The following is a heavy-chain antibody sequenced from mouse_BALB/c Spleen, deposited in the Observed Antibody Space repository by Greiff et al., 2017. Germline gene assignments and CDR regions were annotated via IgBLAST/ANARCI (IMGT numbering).Heavy chain of an antibody. CDR2: IYPGNVNT. J-gene: IGHJ4*01. D-gene: IGHD2-1*01. Sequence: VQLQQSGPELVKPGASVRISCKASGYTFTSYYIHWVKQRPGQGLEWIGWIYPGNVNTKYNEKFKGKATLTADKSSSTAYMQLSSLTSEDSAVYFGARSSIYYGNYYDALDYWGQGTSVTVSS. V-gene: IGHV1S56*01. CDR1: GYTFTSYY. CDR3: ARSSIYYGNYYDALDY.